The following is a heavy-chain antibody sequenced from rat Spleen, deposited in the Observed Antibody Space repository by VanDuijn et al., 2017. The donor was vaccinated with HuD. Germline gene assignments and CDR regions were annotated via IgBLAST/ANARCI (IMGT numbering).Heavy chain of an antibody. D-gene: IGHD1-4*01. Sequence: EVQLVASDGGLVQPGGSLTLSCAASGFTFSAYYLAWVRQAPTKGLEWVATVDYDGSRTHYRDSVKGRFTISRDNAKSTLYLQMDSLRSEDTATYYCATVGTRVSRFAYWGQGTLVTVSS. J-gene: IGHJ3*01. CDR3: ATVGTRVSRFAY. CDR1: GFTFSAYY. CDR2: VDYDGSRT. V-gene: IGHV5S10*01.